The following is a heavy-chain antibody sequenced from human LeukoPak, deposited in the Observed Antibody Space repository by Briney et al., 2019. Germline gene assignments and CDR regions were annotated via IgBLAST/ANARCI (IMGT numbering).Heavy chain of an antibody. Sequence: PAGSLTLTCAASGCTFDGYGMSWVRQPPGKGLEWVGGIYWNGGSTDYPDSVKGRSTISRDNAKISLYLQMNSLRAEDTALYYCARFDSSGYHDAWGQGTLVTVSS. D-gene: IGHD3-22*01. CDR2: IYWNGGST. CDR1: GCTFDGYG. J-gene: IGHJ5*02. V-gene: IGHV3-20*04. CDR3: ARFDSSGYHDA.